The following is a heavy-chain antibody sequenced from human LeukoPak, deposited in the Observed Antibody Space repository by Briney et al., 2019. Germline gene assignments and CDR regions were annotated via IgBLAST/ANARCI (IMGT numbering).Heavy chain of an antibody. CDR2: INHSGST. J-gene: IGHJ4*02. D-gene: IGHD6-13*01. CDR3: ARQKPRYSSSWYYFDY. V-gene: IGHV4-34*01. Sequence: SETLSLTCAVYGGSFSGYYWSWIRQPPGKGLEWIGEINHSGSTNYNPSLKSRVTISVDTSKNQFSLKLSSMTAADTAVYYCARQKPRYSSSWYYFDYWGQGTLVTVSS. CDR1: GGSFSGYY.